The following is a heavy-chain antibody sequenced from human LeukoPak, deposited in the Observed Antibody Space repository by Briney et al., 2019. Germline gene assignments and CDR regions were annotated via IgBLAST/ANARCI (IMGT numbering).Heavy chain of an antibody. D-gene: IGHD3-3*01. V-gene: IGHV3-21*01. J-gene: IGHJ6*03. CDR3: ARDGANYDFCSGSYYYYMDV. CDR1: GFTFSSYS. CDR2: ISSSSSYI. Sequence: GGSLRLSCAASGFTFSSYSMNWVRQAPGKGLEWVSCISSSSSYIYYVDSVKGRFTISRDNAKNSLYLQMNSLRAEDTAVYYCARDGANYDFCSGSYYYYMDVSGKGTTVTVSS.